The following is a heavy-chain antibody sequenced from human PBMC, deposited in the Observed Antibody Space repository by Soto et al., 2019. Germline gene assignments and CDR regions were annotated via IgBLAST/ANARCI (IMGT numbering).Heavy chain of an antibody. Sequence: QVQLVQSGAEVKKPGSSVKVSCKASGGTFNRYAISWVRQAPGQGLEWMGGIIPIFGIGYDTQRFQGIVTITADESTGTAYMERSSLRSEDTGVYYCARSAITLFGVVSIPPHYYSEMDVWGQGTTVTVSS. CDR2: IIPIFGIG. J-gene: IGHJ6*02. V-gene: IGHV1-69*01. CDR3: ARSAITLFGVVSIPPHYYSEMDV. CDR1: GGTFNRYA. D-gene: IGHD3-3*01.